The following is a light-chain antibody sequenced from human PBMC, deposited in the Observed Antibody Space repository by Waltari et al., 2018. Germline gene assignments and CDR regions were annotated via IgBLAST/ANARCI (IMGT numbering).Light chain of an antibody. CDR3: AAWDDTLRMV. V-gene: IGLV1-47*01. CDR1: DSNIGTNY. J-gene: IGLJ2*01. Sequence: QSVLTQPPSASGTPGQKITISCSGRDSNIGTNYVYWYQHLPGPAPKLLIYRNSQRPSGVPDRFSGSKSGTSASLAISGLRSEDEANYYCAAWDDTLRMVFGGGTKLTVL. CDR2: RNS.